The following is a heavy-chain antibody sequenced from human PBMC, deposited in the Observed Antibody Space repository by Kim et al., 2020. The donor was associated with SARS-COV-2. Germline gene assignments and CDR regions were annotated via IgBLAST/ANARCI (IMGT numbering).Heavy chain of an antibody. CDR1: GFTFSDYY. CDR2: ISSSGSTI. J-gene: IGHJ4*02. CDR3: ARARTLYVWGRYPFFDY. Sequence: GGSLRLSCAVSGFTFSDYYMSWILQAPGKGLEWVSYISSSGSTIYYADSVKGRFTISRDNAKNSLYLQMNSLRAEDTAVYYCARARTLYVWGRYPFFDYWGQGTLVTVSS. V-gene: IGHV3-11*01. D-gene: IGHD3-16*01.